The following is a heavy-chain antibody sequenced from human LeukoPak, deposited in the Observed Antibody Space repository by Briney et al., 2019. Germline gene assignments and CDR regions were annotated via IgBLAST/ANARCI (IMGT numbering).Heavy chain of an antibody. J-gene: IGHJ4*02. CDR1: GFTFSSYA. D-gene: IGHD3-10*01. V-gene: IGHV3-30-3*01. CDR3: ARRRQVGDFDY. CDR2: ISYDGSNK. Sequence: GGSLRLSCAASGFTFSSYAMHWVRQAPGKGLEWVAVISYDGSNKYYADSVKGRFTISRDNSKNTLYLQMNSLRAEDTAVYYCARRRQVGDFDYWGQGTLVTVSS.